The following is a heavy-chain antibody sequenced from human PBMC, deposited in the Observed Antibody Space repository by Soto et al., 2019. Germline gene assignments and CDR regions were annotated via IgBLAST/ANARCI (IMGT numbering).Heavy chain of an antibody. CDR1: GFTFSSYE. Sequence: GGSLRLSCAASGFTFSSYEMNWVRQAPGKGLEWVSYISSSGSTIYYADSVKGRFTISRDNAKNSLYLQMNSLRAEDTAVYYCARGGERYCSSTSCYGYFQHWGQGTLVTVSS. J-gene: IGHJ1*01. D-gene: IGHD2-2*01. CDR3: ARGGERYCSSTSCYGYFQH. V-gene: IGHV3-48*03. CDR2: ISSSGSTI.